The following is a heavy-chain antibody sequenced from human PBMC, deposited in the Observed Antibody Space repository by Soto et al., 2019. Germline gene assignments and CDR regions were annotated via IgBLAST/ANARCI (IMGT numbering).Heavy chain of an antibody. CDR1: GGSISSGGYS. Sequence: SETLSLTCAVSGGSISSGGYSWSWIRQPPGKGLEWIGYIYHSGSTYYNPSLKSRVTISVDRSKNQFSLKLSYVTAADTAVYYCASAYYYDSSGYLYYFDYWGQGTLGTVSS. CDR3: ASAYYYDSSGYLYYFDY. CDR2: IYHSGST. V-gene: IGHV4-30-2*01. J-gene: IGHJ4*02. D-gene: IGHD3-22*01.